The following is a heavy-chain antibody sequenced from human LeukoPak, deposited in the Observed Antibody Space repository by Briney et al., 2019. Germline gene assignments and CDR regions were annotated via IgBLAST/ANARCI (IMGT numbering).Heavy chain of an antibody. Sequence: GASVKVSCKASGGTFSSYAISWVRQAPGQGLEWKGRIIPILGIANYAQKFQGRVTITADKSTSTAYMELSSLRSEDTAVYYCARQGDMYCSSTSCYGMDVWGQGTTVTVSS. CDR2: IIPILGIA. D-gene: IGHD2-2*01. J-gene: IGHJ6*02. CDR1: GGTFSSYA. V-gene: IGHV1-69*04. CDR3: ARQGDMYCSSTSCYGMDV.